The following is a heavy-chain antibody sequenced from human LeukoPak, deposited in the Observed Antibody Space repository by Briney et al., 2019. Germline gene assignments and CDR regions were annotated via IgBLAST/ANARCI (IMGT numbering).Heavy chain of an antibody. Sequence: PGETLTLTCTVSGGSISNSFWSWIRQPAGKGLEWVARIYTDGSTNSNPSIRSRITMSLDTSKNHFSLKRTSVTAADTAVYSCARAPSGCGGTCAFDSWGQGTLVTVSS. V-gene: IGHV4-4*07. CDR1: GGSISNSF. J-gene: IGHJ4*02. D-gene: IGHD2-15*01. CDR3: ARAPSGCGGTCAFDS. CDR2: IYTDGST.